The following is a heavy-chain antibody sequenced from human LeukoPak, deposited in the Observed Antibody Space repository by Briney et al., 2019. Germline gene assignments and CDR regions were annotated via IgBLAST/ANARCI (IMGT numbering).Heavy chain of an antibody. CDR2: IKPDGSEK. J-gene: IGHJ6*04. V-gene: IGHV3-7*03. CDR1: GFIFSTYY. Sequence: GGSLRLSCAASGFIFSTYYMSWVRQAPGKGLEWVAIIKPDGSEKYSVDSVKGRFAISRDNTKKSLYPQMNSLRAEDTAVYYCASTITSFRGRIHYGMDVWGKGTTVTVSS. D-gene: IGHD3-10*01. CDR3: ASTITSFRGRIHYGMDV.